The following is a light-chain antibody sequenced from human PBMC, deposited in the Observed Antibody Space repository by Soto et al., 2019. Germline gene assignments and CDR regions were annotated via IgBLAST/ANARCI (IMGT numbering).Light chain of an antibody. CDR2: KAS. CDR3: QQYNTYST. Sequence: DIQMTQSPSTLSGSVGDRVTITCRASQTISSWLAWYQQKPGKAPKLLVYKASTLKSWVPSRFSGSGSGTEFTLTISSLQPDDFATYYCQQYNTYSTFGQGTRLEIK. J-gene: IGKJ5*01. CDR1: QTISSW. V-gene: IGKV1-5*03.